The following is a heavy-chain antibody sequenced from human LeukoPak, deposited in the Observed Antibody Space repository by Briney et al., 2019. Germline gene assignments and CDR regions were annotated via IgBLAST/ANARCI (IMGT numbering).Heavy chain of an antibody. Sequence: SETLSLTCAVSGGSFSGYYWSWIRQPPGKGLEWIGEINHSGSTNYNPSLKSRVTISVDTSKNQFSLKLSSVTAADTAVYYCARDGRMVRGVRYYYYYYMDVWGKGTTVTVSS. D-gene: IGHD3-10*01. CDR3: ARDGRMVRGVRYYYYYYMDV. V-gene: IGHV4-34*01. CDR1: GGSFSGYY. CDR2: INHSGST. J-gene: IGHJ6*03.